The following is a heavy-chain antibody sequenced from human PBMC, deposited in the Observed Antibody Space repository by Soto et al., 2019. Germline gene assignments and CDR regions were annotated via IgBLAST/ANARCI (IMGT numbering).Heavy chain of an antibody. CDR1: GDSISGYY. V-gene: IGHV4-59*01. CDR2: TYYTGRT. Sequence: QVQLQESGPGLVKPSETLSLTCTVSGDSISGYYWSWIRQAPGKGLEGIGYTYYTGRTDYNPSLTSPVTMSVATSKNKSSLELQSVTAADTASYYCARNQAGTVFGLPTHFYHMDVWGKGTTATVSS. J-gene: IGHJ6*03. D-gene: IGHD3-3*01. CDR3: ARNQAGTVFGLPTHFYHMDV.